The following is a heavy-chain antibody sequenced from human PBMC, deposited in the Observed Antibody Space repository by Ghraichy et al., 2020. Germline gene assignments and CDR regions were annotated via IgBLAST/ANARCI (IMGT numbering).Heavy chain of an antibody. CDR2: IHYSGST. CDR3: AGRCSSTSCYYY. D-gene: IGHD2-2*01. Sequence: SETLSLTCTVSGGSISSSSYYWGWIRQPPGKGLEWIGNIHYSGSTYYNPSLKSRVTISVDTSKNQFSLKLSSVTAADTAVYYCAGRCSSTSCYYYWGQGTLVTVSS. J-gene: IGHJ4*02. V-gene: IGHV4-39*01. CDR1: GGSISSSSYY.